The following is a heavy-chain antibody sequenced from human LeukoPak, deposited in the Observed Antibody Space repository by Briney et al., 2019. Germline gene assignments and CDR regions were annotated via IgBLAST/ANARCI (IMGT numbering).Heavy chain of an antibody. J-gene: IGHJ4*02. CDR1: GFTFSSYG. V-gene: IGHV3-33*01. Sequence: GRSLRLSCAASGFTFSSYGMHWVRQAPGKGLEWVAVIWYDGSNKYYADSVKGRFTISRDNSKNTLYLQMNSLRAEDTAVYYCARDYSGYDWIDCWGQGTLVTVSS. CDR3: ARDYSGYDWIDC. CDR2: IWYDGSNK. D-gene: IGHD5-12*01.